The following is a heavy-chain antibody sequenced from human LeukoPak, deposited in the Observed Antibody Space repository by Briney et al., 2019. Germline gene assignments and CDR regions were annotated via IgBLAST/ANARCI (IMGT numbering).Heavy chain of an antibody. CDR2: ISSSSRSYI. CDR3: ARRSSGYYAWVFDY. V-gene: IGHV3-21*04. Sequence: GGSLRLSCAASGFTFSSYSMNWVRQAPGKGLEWVSSISSSSRSYIYYADSVKGRFTISRDNAKNSLYLQMNSLRAEDTAVYYCARRSSGYYAWVFDYWGQGTLVTVSS. D-gene: IGHD3-22*01. J-gene: IGHJ4*02. CDR1: GFTFSSYS.